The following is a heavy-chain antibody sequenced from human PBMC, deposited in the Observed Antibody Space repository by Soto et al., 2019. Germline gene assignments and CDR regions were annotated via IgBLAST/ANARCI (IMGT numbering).Heavy chain of an antibody. CDR1: GYTFTSYA. D-gene: IGHD6-6*01. Sequence: QVQLVQSGAEVKKPGASVKVSCKASGYTFTSYAMHWVRQAPGQRLEWMGWINAGNGNTKYSQKFQGRVTITRDTPASSAYMELSSLRCEETAVYYCAGVGGHSSSWRPYYYYYCLDVWGKGNTVTVSS. V-gene: IGHV1-3*01. CDR3: AGVGGHSSSWRPYYYYYCLDV. J-gene: IGHJ6*03. CDR2: INAGNGNT.